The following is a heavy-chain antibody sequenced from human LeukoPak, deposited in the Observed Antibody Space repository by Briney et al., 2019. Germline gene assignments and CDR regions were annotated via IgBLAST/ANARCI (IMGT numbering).Heavy chain of an antibody. CDR1: GFTFSSYG. CDR2: ISYDGSNK. D-gene: IGHD4-17*01. V-gene: IGHV3-30*18. Sequence: PGRSLRLSCAASGFTFSSYGMHWVRQAPGKGLEWVAVISYDGSNKYYADSVKGRFTFSRDNSKNTLYLQMNSLRAEDTAVYYCTKTTVTTFVYYSYGMDVWGQGTTVTVSS. J-gene: IGHJ6*02. CDR3: TKTTVTTFVYYSYGMDV.